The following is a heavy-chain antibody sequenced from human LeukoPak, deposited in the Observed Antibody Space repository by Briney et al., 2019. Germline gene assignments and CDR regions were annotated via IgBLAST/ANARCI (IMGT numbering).Heavy chain of an antibody. CDR2: FSNYNGKT. V-gene: IGHV1-18*04. CDR3: ARVGDLDYFDY. D-gene: IGHD4-17*01. Sequence: ASVKVSCKASGYSFSGNGITWVRQAPGQGLEWMGWFSNYNGKTNYAQKFQGRVTMTTDKSTRTAYMELRSLKFDDTAVYYCARVGDLDYFDYWGQGTLVTVSS. J-gene: IGHJ4*02. CDR1: GYSFSGNG.